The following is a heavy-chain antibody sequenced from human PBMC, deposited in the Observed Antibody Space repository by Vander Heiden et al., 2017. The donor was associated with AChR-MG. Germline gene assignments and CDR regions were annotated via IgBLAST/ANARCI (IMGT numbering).Heavy chain of an antibody. CDR1: GYTFTSYY. CDR3: ARVEGSYLDYGGNGGDFYTLDY. Sequence: QVQLVQSGAEVKKPGASVKVSCKASGYTFTSYYMPWVRQAPGQGLEWMGIINPSGGSTSYAQKFQGRVTMTRDTSTSTVYMELSSLRSEDTAVYYCARVEGSYLDYGGNGGDFYTLDYWGQGTLVTVSS. V-gene: IGHV1-46*01. D-gene: IGHD4-17*01. CDR2: INPSGGST. J-gene: IGHJ4*02.